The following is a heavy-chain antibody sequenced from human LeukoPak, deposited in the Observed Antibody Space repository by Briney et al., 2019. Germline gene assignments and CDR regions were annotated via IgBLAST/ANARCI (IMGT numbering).Heavy chain of an antibody. J-gene: IGHJ5*02. D-gene: IGHD4-11*01. CDR3: AREKVTTETNWFDP. V-gene: IGHV4-31*03. CDR1: GGSFSSGGFY. CDR2: VSYTGNT. Sequence: SETLSLTCTVSGGSFSSGGFYWSWLRQHPGKALEWIGYVSYTGNTYYNASLRSRVTISVDTSKNQFSLKLSSLTAADTAVYYCAREKVTTETNWFDPWGQGTLVTVSS.